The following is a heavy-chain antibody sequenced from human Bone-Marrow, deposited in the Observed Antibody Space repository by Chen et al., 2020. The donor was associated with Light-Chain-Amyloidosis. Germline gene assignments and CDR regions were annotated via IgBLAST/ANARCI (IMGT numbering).Heavy chain of an antibody. CDR2: LSYDGNSK. J-gene: IGHJ4*02. V-gene: IGHV3-30-3*01. D-gene: IGHD6-6*01. CDR3: ARVSFERGGPARPPGDS. CDR1: GFTFRTYG. Sequence: QVQLVESGGGVVQPGRSLRLSCAASGFTFRTYGMHGVRQTPGKGLEWVAVLSYDGNSKYYADSVKGRFTISRDSSKNTLYLQMNSLRAEDTAVYYCARVSFERGGPARPPGDSWGQGTLVTVSS.